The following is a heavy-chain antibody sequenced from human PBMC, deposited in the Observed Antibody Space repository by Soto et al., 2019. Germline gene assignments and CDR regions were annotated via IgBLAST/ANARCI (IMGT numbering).Heavy chain of an antibody. Sequence: SETLSLTCTVSSASISSNSYPWVSIRQPPGMWLELIGIIYYSGTTYYNPSLNSRVTVSVDTSKNQFSLKVTSVTAADTAVYYCARLHGYCISSSCHGHYAMDVWGQGTTVT. D-gene: IGHD2-2*01. V-gene: IGHV4-39*01. CDR3: ARLHGYCISSSCHGHYAMDV. CDR2: IYYSGTT. J-gene: IGHJ6*02. CDR1: SASISSNSYP.